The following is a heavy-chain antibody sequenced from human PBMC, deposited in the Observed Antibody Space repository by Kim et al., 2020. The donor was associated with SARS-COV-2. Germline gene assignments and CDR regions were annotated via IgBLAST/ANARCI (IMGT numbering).Heavy chain of an antibody. CDR1: GGSISSYY. CDR3: ARDRYYDFWSGEHYYYYGMDV. Sequence: SETLSLTCTVSGGSISSYYWSWIRQPPGKGLEWIGYIYYSGSTNYNPSLKSRVTISVDTSKNQFSLKLSSVTAADTAVYYCARDRYYDFWSGEHYYYYGMDVWGQGTTVTVSS. V-gene: IGHV4-59*13. CDR2: IYYSGST. D-gene: IGHD3-3*01. J-gene: IGHJ6*02.